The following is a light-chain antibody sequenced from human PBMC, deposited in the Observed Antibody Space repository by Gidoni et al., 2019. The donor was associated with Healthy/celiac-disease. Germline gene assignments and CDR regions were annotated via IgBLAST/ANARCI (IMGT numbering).Light chain of an antibody. Sequence: EIVLTQSPGTLSLSPGERATVSCRASQSVSSSYLAWYQQKPGQAPRLLIYGASSRATGIPDRFSGSGSGTDFTLTISRLEPEDFAVYYCQQYGNSPETFGEXTKVEIK. CDR3: QQYGNSPET. CDR1: QSVSSSY. J-gene: IGKJ1*01. V-gene: IGKV3-20*01. CDR2: GAS.